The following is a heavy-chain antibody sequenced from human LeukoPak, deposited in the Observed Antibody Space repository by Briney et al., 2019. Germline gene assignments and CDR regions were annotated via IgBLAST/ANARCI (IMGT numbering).Heavy chain of an antibody. CDR2: IYSGGST. V-gene: IGHV3-53*01. CDR1: GFTDSSRY. J-gene: IGHJ4*02. Sequence: GGSLGLLYAVSGFTDSSRYMSWVRQASAKGLEWVSVIYSGGSTYYADSVKGRFTISRDNSKNTLYLQMNSLRAEDTAVYYCARGGTVVTHDYWGQGTLVTVSS. CDR3: ARGGTVVTHDY. D-gene: IGHD4-23*01.